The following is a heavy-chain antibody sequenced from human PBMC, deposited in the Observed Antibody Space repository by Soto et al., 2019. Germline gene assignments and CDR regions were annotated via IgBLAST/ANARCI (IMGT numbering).Heavy chain of an antibody. CDR1: AISVTIPPYY. V-gene: IGHV4-61*01. D-gene: IGHD2-21*01. Sequence: SLTPCLTCPLPAISVTIPPYYRSWIRQPPGKGLEWIGFIHYSGSTNYNPSLKSRVTMSVDTSKNQFSLKLTSVNAADTAVYYCTRGGDAYKNGHWGQGTLVTVS. CDR2: IHYSGST. CDR3: TRGGDAYKNGH. J-gene: IGHJ4*02.